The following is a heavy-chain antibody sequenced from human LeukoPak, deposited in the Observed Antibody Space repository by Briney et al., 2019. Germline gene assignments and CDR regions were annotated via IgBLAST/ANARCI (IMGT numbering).Heavy chain of an antibody. D-gene: IGHD1-14*01. J-gene: IGHJ4*02. Sequence: ASVKVSCKASGYTFTSYDINWVRQATGQGLEWMGWMNPNSGNTGYAQKFQGRVTMTRNTSISTAYMELTSLRSEDTAVYYCARDHRNWYLIDYWGQGTLVTVSS. CDR1: GYTFTSYD. V-gene: IGHV1-8*01. CDR2: MNPNSGNT. CDR3: ARDHRNWYLIDY.